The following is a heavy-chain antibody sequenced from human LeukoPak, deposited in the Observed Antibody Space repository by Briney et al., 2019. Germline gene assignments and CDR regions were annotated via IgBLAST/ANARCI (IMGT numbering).Heavy chain of an antibody. Sequence: GGSLRLSCAASGFTFSSYSMNWVRQAPGKGLEWVSYISSSSSTIYYADSVKGRFTISRDNAKNSLYLQMNSLRAEDTAVYYCARAVTTVTTWGDVWGQGTTVSVSS. V-gene: IGHV3-48*04. CDR2: ISSSSSTI. J-gene: IGHJ6*02. CDR1: GFTFSSYS. D-gene: IGHD4-17*01. CDR3: ARAVTTVTTWGDV.